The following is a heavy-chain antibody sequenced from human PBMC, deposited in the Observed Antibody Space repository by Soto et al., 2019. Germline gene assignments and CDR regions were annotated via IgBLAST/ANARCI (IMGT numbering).Heavy chain of an antibody. CDR1: GGSFSGYY. V-gene: IGHV4-34*01. CDR2: INHSGST. D-gene: IGHD3-3*01. J-gene: IGHJ6*02. CDR3: AISLQNHYDFWSGYYYYGMDV. Sequence: SETLSLTCAVYGGSFSGYYWSWIRQPPGKGLEWIGEINHSGSTNYNPSLKSRVTISVDTSKNQFSLKLSSVTAADTAVYYCAISLQNHYDFWSGYYYYGMDVWGQGTTVTVSS.